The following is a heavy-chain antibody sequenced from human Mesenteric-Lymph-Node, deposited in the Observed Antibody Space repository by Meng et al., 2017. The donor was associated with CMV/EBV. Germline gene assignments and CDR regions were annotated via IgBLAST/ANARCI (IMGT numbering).Heavy chain of an antibody. CDR1: GDTFSIYA. CDR3: ARDPGYCSSTSCYNDAFDI. Sequence: ASVKVSCKSSGDTFSIYAISWVRQAPGQGLEWMGWISAYNGNTNYAQKLQGRVTMTTDTSTSTAYMELRSLRSDDTAVYYCARDPGYCSSTSCYNDAFDIWGQGTMVTVSS. J-gene: IGHJ3*02. V-gene: IGHV1-18*01. CDR2: ISAYNGNT. D-gene: IGHD2-2*02.